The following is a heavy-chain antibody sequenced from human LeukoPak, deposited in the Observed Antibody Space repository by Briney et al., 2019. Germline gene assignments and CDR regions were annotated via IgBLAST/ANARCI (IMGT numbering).Heavy chain of an antibody. J-gene: IGHJ5*02. V-gene: IGHV4-59*01. Sequence: SETLSLTCTVSGGSISSYYWSWIRHPPGKGLEWIGYIYYSGSTNYNPSLKSRVTISVDTSTNQFSLKLRSVTAGDTAVYYCARGVYDLWSRSKNGFDPWAREPWSPSPQ. CDR2: IYYSGST. CDR1: GGSISSYY. D-gene: IGHD3-3*01. CDR3: ARGVYDLWSRSKNGFDP.